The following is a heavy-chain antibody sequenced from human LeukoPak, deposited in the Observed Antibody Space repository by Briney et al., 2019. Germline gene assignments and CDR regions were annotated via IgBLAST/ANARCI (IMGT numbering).Heavy chain of an antibody. CDR3: AKDCCGGDWSDAFDI. D-gene: IGHD2-21*02. V-gene: IGHV3-23*01. CDR1: GFTFSSYW. CDR2: ISGSGGSK. Sequence: PGGSLRLSCVASGFTFSSYWMHWVRQAPGKGLEWVSGISGSGGSKYYADSVKGRFTISRHNSKNTLSLQMNSLRADDTAVYYCAKDCCGGDWSDAFDIWGQGTMVTVS. J-gene: IGHJ3*02.